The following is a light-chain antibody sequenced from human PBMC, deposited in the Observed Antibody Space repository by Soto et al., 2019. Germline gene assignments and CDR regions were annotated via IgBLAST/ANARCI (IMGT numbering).Light chain of an antibody. CDR1: QSVTNNY. CDR3: QQYGNSPIT. J-gene: IGKJ5*01. V-gene: IGKV3-20*01. CDR2: GAS. Sequence: DILFTPAPGPPSLSPGERATLSCRASQSVTNNYLAWYQQKPGQAPGLLIDGASSRATGVPDRFSGTGSGTDFTLTISRLEPEDFAVFYCQQYGNSPITFGQGTRREIK.